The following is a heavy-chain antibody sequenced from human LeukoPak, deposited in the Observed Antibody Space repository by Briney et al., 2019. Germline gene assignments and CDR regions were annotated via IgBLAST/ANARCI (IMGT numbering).Heavy chain of an antibody. J-gene: IGHJ4*02. CDR3: ARTYRRDSGDY. D-gene: IGHD2-15*01. CDR2: INHSGST. Sequence: SETLSLTCVVYGGSFNGYYWSWIRQPPGKGLEWIGEINHSGSTNYNPSLKSRVTMSVDTSKNQTSLKLSSVTAADTAVYYCARTYRRDSGDYWGQGTLVTVSS. V-gene: IGHV4-34*01. CDR1: GGSFNGYY.